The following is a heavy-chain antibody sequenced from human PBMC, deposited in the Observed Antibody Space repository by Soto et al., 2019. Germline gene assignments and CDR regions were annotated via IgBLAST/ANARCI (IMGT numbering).Heavy chain of an antibody. Sequence: QVQLVESGGGVVQPGRSLRLSCAASGFTFSSYGMHWVRQAPGKGLEWVAVIWYDGSNKYYADSVKGRFTISRDNSKNTRYLQMNSLRAEDTAVYYCASDVKVAVISDAFDIWGQGPMVTVSS. CDR3: ASDVKVAVISDAFDI. J-gene: IGHJ3*02. CDR1: GFTFSSYG. CDR2: IWYDGSNK. V-gene: IGHV3-33*01. D-gene: IGHD6-19*01.